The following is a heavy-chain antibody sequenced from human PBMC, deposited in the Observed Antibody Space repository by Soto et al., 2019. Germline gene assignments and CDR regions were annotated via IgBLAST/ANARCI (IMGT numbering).Heavy chain of an antibody. J-gene: IGHJ4*02. CDR3: ARGDILTGEFDY. V-gene: IGHV4-59*01. CDR1: GGSISSYY. CDR2: IYYSGST. Sequence: SETLSLTCTVSGGSISSYYWSWIRQPPGKGLEWIGYIYYSGSTNYNPSLKSRVTISVDTSKNQFSLKLSSVTAADTAVYYCARGDILTGEFDYWGQGTLVTVSS. D-gene: IGHD3-9*01.